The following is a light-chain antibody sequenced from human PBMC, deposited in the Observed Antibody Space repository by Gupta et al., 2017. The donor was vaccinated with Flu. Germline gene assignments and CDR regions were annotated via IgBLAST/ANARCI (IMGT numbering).Light chain of an antibody. Sequence: RVTISCSGSSSNIGSDNVNWYQQLPGTAPKLLIYSDNQRPSGVPDRFSGSKSGTSASLAISGLQPEDEADYYCATWDDSLNGRVFGGGTKLTVL. CDR1: SSNIGSDN. CDR2: SDN. J-gene: IGLJ3*02. V-gene: IGLV1-44*01. CDR3: ATWDDSLNGRV.